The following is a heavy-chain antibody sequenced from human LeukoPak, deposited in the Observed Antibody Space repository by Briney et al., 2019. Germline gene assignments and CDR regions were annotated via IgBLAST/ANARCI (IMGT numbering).Heavy chain of an antibody. CDR3: ARMDTAIYYYYGMDV. D-gene: IGHD5-18*01. Sequence: GGSLRLSCAASGFTFSSYSMNWVRQAPGKGLEWVSSISSSSSYIYYADSVKGRFTISRDNAKNSLYLQMNSLRAEDTAVYYCARMDTAIYYYYGMDVWGQGTTVTVSS. V-gene: IGHV3-21*01. CDR1: GFTFSSYS. CDR2: ISSSSSYI. J-gene: IGHJ6*02.